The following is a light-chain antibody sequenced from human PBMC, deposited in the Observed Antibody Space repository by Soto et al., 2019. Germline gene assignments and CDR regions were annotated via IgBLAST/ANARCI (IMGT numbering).Light chain of an antibody. Sequence: EIVLTQSPGTLSLSPGERATLSCRASQSVSNSYLAWYQQKPGQAPRLLIYGASTRATGIPDRFSGSGSGTDFTLTISRLEPEDFAVYYCQEYRTSRTFGQGTKVEL. CDR1: QSVSNSY. V-gene: IGKV3-20*01. J-gene: IGKJ1*01. CDR3: QEYRTSRT. CDR2: GAS.